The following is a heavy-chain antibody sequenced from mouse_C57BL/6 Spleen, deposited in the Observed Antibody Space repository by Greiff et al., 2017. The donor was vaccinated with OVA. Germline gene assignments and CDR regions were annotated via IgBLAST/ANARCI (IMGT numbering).Heavy chain of an antibody. CDR1: GFNINDYD. D-gene: IGHD1-1*01. CDR2: IDPEDGET. Sequence: EVQLQQSGAELVKPGASVKLSCTASGFNINDYDMHWVKQRTEQGLEWIGRIDPEDGETKYAAKFQGKATITADTTSNTASLQLSSLTSEDTAVYYCAPYYYGSPWFAYWGQGTLVTVSA. J-gene: IGHJ3*01. V-gene: IGHV14-2*01. CDR3: APYYYGSPWFAY.